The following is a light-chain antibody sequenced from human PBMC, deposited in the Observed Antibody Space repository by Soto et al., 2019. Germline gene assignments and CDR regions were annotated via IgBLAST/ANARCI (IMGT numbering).Light chain of an antibody. Sequence: QSVLTQPASVSGSPGQSISISCTGSSSDVGGSKYVSWYQQYPGKAPKLMIYEVNQRPSGVPDRFSGSKSGNTASLTVSGLQAEDEGTYYCSSYGGYNNVVFGTGTKVTVL. V-gene: IGLV2-8*01. CDR1: SSDVGGSKY. CDR3: SSYGGYNNVV. J-gene: IGLJ1*01. CDR2: EVN.